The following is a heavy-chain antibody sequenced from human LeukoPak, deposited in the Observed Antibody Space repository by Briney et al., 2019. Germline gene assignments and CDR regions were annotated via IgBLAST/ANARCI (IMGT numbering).Heavy chain of an antibody. CDR2: IYHSGST. V-gene: IGHV4-38-2*02. CDR1: GYSISSGYY. D-gene: IGHD5-24*01. CDR3: ARVGGGYNSFDY. Sequence: SETLSLTCTVSGYSISSGYYWGWIRQPPGKGLEWIGSIYHSGSTYYNPSLKSRVTISVDTSKNQFSLRLSSVTAADTAVYYCARVGGGYNSFDYWGQGTLVTVSS. J-gene: IGHJ4*02.